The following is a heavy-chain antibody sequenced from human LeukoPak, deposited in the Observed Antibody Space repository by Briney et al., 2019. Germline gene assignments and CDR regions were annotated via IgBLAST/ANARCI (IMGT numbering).Heavy chain of an antibody. J-gene: IGHJ4*02. CDR1: GDTFTYYH. V-gene: IGHV1-46*01. CDR2: VYVTGETT. Sequence: GASVKVSCQASGDTFTYYHIHWVRQAPGQGVAWMGAVYVTGETTRNTQNFQGRVTMTRDPSTGTVYMELTSLRSEDTAVYYCATEAPGSYYFDYWGQGVLVTVSP. CDR3: ATEAPGSYYFDY.